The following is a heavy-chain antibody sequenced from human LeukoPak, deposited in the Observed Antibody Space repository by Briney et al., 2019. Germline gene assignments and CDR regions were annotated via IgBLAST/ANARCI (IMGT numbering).Heavy chain of an antibody. CDR2: INHSGST. D-gene: IGHD3-10*01. J-gene: IGHJ5*02. Sequence: SETLSLTCAVYGGSFSGYYWSWIRQPPGKGLEWTGEINHSGSTNYNPSLKSRVTISVDTSKNQFSLKLSSVTAADTAVYYCARVRPYYYGSGAWRRWFDPWGQGTLVTVSS. CDR1: GGSFSGYY. V-gene: IGHV4-34*01. CDR3: ARVRPYYYGSGAWRRWFDP.